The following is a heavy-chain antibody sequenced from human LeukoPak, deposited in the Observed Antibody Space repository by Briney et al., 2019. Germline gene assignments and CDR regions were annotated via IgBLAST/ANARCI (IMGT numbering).Heavy chain of an antibody. D-gene: IGHD2-15*01. CDR2: IIPILGIA. CDR1: GGTFSSYT. V-gene: IGHV1-69*04. CDR3: ARDPAGGTDAFDI. J-gene: IGHJ3*02. Sequence: ASVKVSCKASGGTFSSYTISWVRQATGQGLEWMGRIIPILGIANYAQKFQGRVTITADKSTSTAYMELSSLRSEDTAAYYCARDPAGGTDAFDIWGQGTMVTVSS.